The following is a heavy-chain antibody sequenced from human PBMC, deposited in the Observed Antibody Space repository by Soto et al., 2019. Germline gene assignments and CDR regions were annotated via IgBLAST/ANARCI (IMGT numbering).Heavy chain of an antibody. CDR2: ISYDGSNK. J-gene: IGHJ4*02. Sequence: GGALRLSCAASGFTFSSYGMHWVRQAPGKGLEWVAVISYDGSNKYYADSVKGRFTISRDNAKNSLYLQMNSLRAEDTALYYCARDPAWRSLDYWGLGTLVPVSS. V-gene: IGHV3-30*03. CDR3: ARDPAWRSLDY. CDR1: GFTFSSYG.